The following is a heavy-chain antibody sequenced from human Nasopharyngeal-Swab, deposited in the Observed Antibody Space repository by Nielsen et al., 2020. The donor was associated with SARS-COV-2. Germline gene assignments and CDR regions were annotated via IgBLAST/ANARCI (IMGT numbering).Heavy chain of an antibody. CDR3: ARDDSADY. Sequence: GGSLRLSCAASGFTFSSYAMHWVRQAPGKGLEWVAVISYDGSNKYYADSVKGRFTISRDNSKNTLYLQMNSLRAEDTAVYYCARDDSADYWGQGTLVTVSS. V-gene: IGHV3-30-3*01. CDR1: GFTFSSYA. D-gene: IGHD2-15*01. J-gene: IGHJ4*02. CDR2: ISYDGSNK.